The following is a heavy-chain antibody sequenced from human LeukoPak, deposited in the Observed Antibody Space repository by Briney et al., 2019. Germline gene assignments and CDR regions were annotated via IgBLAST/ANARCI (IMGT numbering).Heavy chain of an antibody. D-gene: IGHD6-6*01. CDR2: ISSSSSYI. CDR3: ASLLRSSSSGFDY. V-gene: IGHV3-21*01. Sequence: GGSLRLSCAASGFTFSSYSMNWVRQAPGKGLEWVSSISSSSSYIYYADSVKGRFTIPRDNAKNSLYLQMNSLRAEDTAVYYCASLLRSSSSGFDYWGQGTLVTVSS. J-gene: IGHJ4*02. CDR1: GFTFSSYS.